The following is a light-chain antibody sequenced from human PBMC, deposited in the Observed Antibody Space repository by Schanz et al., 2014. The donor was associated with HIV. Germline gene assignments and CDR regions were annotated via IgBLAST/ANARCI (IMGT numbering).Light chain of an antibody. J-gene: IGKJ5*01. V-gene: IGKV1-9*01. CDR2: AAS. CDR3: LQHNAYPLT. CDR1: QGISSY. Sequence: DIQMTQSPSTLSASVGDSITITCRASQGISSYLAWYQQMPAKAPKLLIYAASTLHSGVPSRFVGGGSGTEFTLTISGLQPEDFATYYCLQHNAYPLTFGQGTRL.